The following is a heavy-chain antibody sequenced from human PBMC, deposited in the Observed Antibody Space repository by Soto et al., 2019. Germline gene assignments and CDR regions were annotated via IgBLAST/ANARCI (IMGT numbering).Heavy chain of an antibody. CDR2: ISSSGTSA. Sequence: PGGSLRLSCAGSGFTFSDVYMSWIRQATGKGLEYISYISSSGTSAKYADSVKGRFTISRDNAKSSLYLQMNSLRAEDTALYYCAKGRSYYYYYGVDVWGQGTTVTVSS. J-gene: IGHJ6*02. CDR3: AKGRSYYYYYGVDV. CDR1: GFTFSDVY. V-gene: IGHV3-11*05.